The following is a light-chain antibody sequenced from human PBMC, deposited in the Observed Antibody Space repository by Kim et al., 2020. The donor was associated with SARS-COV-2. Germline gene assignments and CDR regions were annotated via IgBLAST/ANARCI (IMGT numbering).Light chain of an antibody. J-gene: IGLJ1*01. CDR1: SSDVGTYNY. CDR3: GSYTSSSPYV. V-gene: IGLV2-14*03. CDR2: DVS. Sequence: QSALTQPRSVTGSPGQSITVSCTGTSSDVGTYNYVSWYQQHPGKAPKLMIYDVSNRPSGVSNRFSGSKSGNTAALTISGLQGEDEADYYCGSYTSSSPYVFGTGTKVTVL.